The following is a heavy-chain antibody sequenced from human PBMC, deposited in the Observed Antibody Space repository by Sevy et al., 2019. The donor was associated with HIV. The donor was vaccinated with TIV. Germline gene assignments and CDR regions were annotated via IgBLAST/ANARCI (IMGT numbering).Heavy chain of an antibody. CDR3: AKNPYDNNAFDI. Sequence: GGSLRLSCTASGFPFSSYAIHWIRQAPGKGLEWVAYIQSDGGNQYYGDSVKGRFTISRDNSKNTVYLQMNSLRVEDMAVYYCAKNPYDNNAFDIWGQWTMVTVSS. V-gene: IGHV3-30*02. J-gene: IGHJ3*02. CDR1: GFPFSSYA. D-gene: IGHD3-22*01. CDR2: IQSDGGNQ.